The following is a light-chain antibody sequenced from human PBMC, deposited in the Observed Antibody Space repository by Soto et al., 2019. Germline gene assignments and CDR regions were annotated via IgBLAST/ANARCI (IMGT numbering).Light chain of an antibody. CDR3: TSYSSSNTHVL. J-gene: IGLJ2*01. CDR2: EVT. V-gene: IGLV2-14*01. Sequence: QSALTQPASVSGSPGQSITISCTGTDSDVGGYKYVSWYQQHPGKAPKLMISEVTNRPSGVSNRFSGSKSGNTASLTISGLQAADEADYYCTSYSSSNTHVLFGGGTQLTVL. CDR1: DSDVGGYKY.